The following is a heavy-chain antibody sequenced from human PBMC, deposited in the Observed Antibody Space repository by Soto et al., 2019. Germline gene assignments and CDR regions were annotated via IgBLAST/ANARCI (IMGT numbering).Heavy chain of an antibody. Sequence: SETLSLTCTVSGGSISSSSYYWGWIRQPPGKGLEWIGSIYYSGSTYYNPSLKSRVTISVDTSKNQSSLKLSSVTAADTAVYYCARRGNLMVRGVIIGWFDPWGREPWSPSPQ. J-gene: IGHJ5*02. CDR1: GGSISSSSYY. V-gene: IGHV4-39*01. CDR2: IYYSGST. CDR3: ARRGNLMVRGVIIGWFDP. D-gene: IGHD3-10*01.